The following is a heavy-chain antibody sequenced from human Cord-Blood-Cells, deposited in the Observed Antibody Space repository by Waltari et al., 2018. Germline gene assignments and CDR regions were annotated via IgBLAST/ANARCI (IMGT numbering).Heavy chain of an antibody. D-gene: IGHD6-6*01. V-gene: IGHV4-59*01. CDR3: AREELGLGYNWFDP. J-gene: IGHJ5*02. CDR1: Y. Sequence: YMGWIRQPPGKGLEWIGYIYYSGSTNYNPSLKSRVTISVDTSKNQFSLKLSSVTAADTAVYYCAREELGLGYNWFDPWGQGTLVTVSS. CDR2: IYYSGST.